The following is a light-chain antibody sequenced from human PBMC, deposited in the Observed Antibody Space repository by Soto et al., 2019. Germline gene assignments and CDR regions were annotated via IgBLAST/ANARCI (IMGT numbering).Light chain of an antibody. Sequence: PGERVTLSCRASQSVSSNFLAWYQQKPGQAPRLLIYGASIRDTGLPDRFSGGGSGTDFTLTISRLEPEDSAVYYCQQYGSSPRTFGQGTKVDIK. V-gene: IGKV3-20*01. CDR3: QQYGSSPRT. CDR2: GAS. J-gene: IGKJ1*01. CDR1: QSVSSNF.